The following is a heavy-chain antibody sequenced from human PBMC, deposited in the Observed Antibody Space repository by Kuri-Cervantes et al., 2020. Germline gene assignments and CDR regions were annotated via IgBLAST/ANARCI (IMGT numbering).Heavy chain of an antibody. Sequence: GSLRLSCAASGFTFSSYWMSWVRQAPGKGLKWIGSIYHSGSTYYNPSLKSRVTISVDTSKNQFSLKLSSVTAADTAVYYCASLPSDSSSHPYFDYWGQGTLVTVSS. CDR2: IYHSGST. J-gene: IGHJ4*02. CDR3: ASLPSDSSSHPYFDY. D-gene: IGHD6-6*01. CDR1: GFTFSSYW. V-gene: IGHV4-38-2*01.